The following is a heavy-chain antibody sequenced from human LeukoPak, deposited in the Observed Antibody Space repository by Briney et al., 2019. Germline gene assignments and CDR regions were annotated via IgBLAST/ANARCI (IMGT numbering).Heavy chain of an antibody. J-gene: IGHJ4*02. D-gene: IGHD3-22*01. CDR1: GFTFSTYG. CDR2: ISYDGSNT. CDR3: ARDEPTSPYYYDSSGYPPLDY. Sequence: GRSLRLSCAASGFTFSTYGMHWVRQAPGKGLEWVAVISYDGSNTYYADSVKGRFTISRDNAKNSLYLQMNSLRAEDTAVYYCARDEPTSPYYYDSSGYPPLDYWGQGTLVTVSS. V-gene: IGHV3-30*03.